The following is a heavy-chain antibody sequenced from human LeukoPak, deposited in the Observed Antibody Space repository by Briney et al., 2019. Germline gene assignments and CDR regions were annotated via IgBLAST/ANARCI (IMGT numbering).Heavy chain of an antibody. V-gene: IGHV3-23*01. J-gene: IGHJ4*02. CDR3: ASRGYDADY. CDR2: ISGSGGST. D-gene: IGHD3-3*01. CDR1: GXTXXXYA. Sequence: GXTXXXYAMXWXRQAPGKGLEWVSAISGSGGSTYYADSVKGRFTISRDNSKNTLYLQMNSLRAEDTAVYYCASRGYDADYWGQGTLVTVSS.